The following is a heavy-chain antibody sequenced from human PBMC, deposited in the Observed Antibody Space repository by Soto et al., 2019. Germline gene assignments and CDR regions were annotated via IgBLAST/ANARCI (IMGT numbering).Heavy chain of an antibody. Sequence: ASVKVSCKASGGTFSSYAISWVRQAPGQGLEWMGGIIPIFGTANYAQKFQGRVTITADKSTSTAYMELSSLRSEDTAVYYCASGVRYCGGDCYSARFDPWGQGNLVTVSS. CDR1: GGTFSSYA. V-gene: IGHV1-69*06. CDR2: IIPIFGTA. D-gene: IGHD2-21*02. CDR3: ASGVRYCGGDCYSARFDP. J-gene: IGHJ5*02.